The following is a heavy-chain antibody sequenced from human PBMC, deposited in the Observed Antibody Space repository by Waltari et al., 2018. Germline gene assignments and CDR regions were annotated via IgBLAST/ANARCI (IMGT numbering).Heavy chain of an antibody. CDR3: ARGWWLPRGYFDY. CDR2: IIPIFVTA. D-gene: IGHD2-15*01. J-gene: IGHJ4*02. V-gene: IGHV1-69*05. Sequence: QVQLVQSGAEVTKPGSSVKVSFMASGGTFSNSAFSWVRQAPGQGLEVRGVIIPIFVTANYAQNFQGRVTITTDESTSTAYKELSSLRSEDTAVYYCARGWWLPRGYFDYWGQGTLVTVSS. CDR1: GGTFSNSA.